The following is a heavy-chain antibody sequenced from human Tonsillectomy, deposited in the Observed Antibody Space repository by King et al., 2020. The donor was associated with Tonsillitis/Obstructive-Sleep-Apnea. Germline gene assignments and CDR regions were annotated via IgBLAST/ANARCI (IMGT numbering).Heavy chain of an antibody. CDR1: GFTVSSNY. J-gene: IGHJ3*02. CDR3: ARGGGYCSSTSCPGAFDI. Sequence: VQLVESGGGLIQPGGSLRLSCAASGFTVSSNYISWVRQAPGKGLEWVSVIYSGGSTYYADSVKGRFTISSDNSKNTLYLQMNSLRAEDTAVYYCARGGGYCSSTSCPGAFDIWGQGTMVTVSS. V-gene: IGHV3-53*01. D-gene: IGHD2-2*01. CDR2: IYSGGST.